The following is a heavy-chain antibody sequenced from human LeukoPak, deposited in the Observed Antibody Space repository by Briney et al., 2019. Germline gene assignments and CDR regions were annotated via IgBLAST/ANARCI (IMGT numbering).Heavy chain of an antibody. CDR2: IYYSGST. J-gene: IGHJ4*02. CDR1: GGSISSYS. D-gene: IGHD3-9*01. CDR3: AERHVIRTGYCVRDL. V-gene: IGHV4-59*01. Sequence: SETLTLTCTVSGGSISSYSMSWVRQPPGKGLEWIGYIYYSGSTNYNPSLKSRVTISVGTSKNQFSLKLSSVTAADTAVYYCAERHVIRTGYCVRDLWGQGTLVTVSS.